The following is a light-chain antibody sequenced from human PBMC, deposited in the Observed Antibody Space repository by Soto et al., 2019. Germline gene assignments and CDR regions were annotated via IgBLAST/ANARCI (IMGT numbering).Light chain of an antibody. Sequence: DILLTQSPATLSLSPGERATLSCRASQSVGSSLAWFQQKPGQAPRLLIYDASNRATGIPARFSGSGSGTDFPLNISRLEAEDFAVYYCQQRGKRPQLTFGGGTKVDIK. V-gene: IGKV3-11*01. CDR2: DAS. J-gene: IGKJ4*01. CDR1: QSVGSS. CDR3: QQRGKRPQLT.